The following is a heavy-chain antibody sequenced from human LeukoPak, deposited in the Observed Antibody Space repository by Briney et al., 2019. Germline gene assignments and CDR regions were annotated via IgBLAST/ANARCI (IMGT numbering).Heavy chain of an antibody. V-gene: IGHV4-34*01. CDR2: INHSGST. CDR3: ARGRFLYY. J-gene: IGHJ4*02. CDR1: GGSFSGYY. D-gene: IGHD3-3*01. Sequence: SETLSLTCAVYGGSFSGYYWCWIRQPPGKGLEWIGEINHSGSTNYNPSLKSRVTISVDTSKNQFSLKLSSVTAADTAVYYCARGRFLYYWGQGTLVTVSS.